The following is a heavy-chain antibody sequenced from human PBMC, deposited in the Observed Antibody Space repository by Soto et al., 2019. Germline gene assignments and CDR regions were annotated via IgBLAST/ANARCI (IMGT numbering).Heavy chain of an antibody. CDR1: GGSISSYY. Sequence: TLSLTCTVSGGSISSYYWSWIRQPPGKGLEWIGYIYYSGSTNYNPSLKSRVTISVDTSKNQFSLKLSSVTAADTAVYYCAGFMVGFDPWGQGTLVTVSS. D-gene: IGHD2-15*01. CDR3: AGFMVGFDP. J-gene: IGHJ5*02. CDR2: IYYSGST. V-gene: IGHV4-59*01.